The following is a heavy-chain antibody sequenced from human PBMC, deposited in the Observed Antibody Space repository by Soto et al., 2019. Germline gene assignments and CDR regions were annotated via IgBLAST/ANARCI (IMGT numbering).Heavy chain of an antibody. CDR1: GFTFSSYW. J-gene: IGHJ6*02. CDR3: ARDLMSLLWLGELLSQSGNYYYGMDV. V-gene: IGHV3-7*04. D-gene: IGHD3-10*01. CDR2: IKQDGSEK. Sequence: PGGSLRLSCAASGFTFSSYWMSWVRQAPGKGLEWVANIKQDGSEKYYVDSVKGRFTISRDNAKNSLYLQMNSLRAEDTAVYYCARDLMSLLWLGELLSQSGNYYYGMDVWGRGTTVTVS.